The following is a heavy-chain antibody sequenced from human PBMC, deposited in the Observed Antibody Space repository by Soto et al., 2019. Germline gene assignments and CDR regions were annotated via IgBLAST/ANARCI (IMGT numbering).Heavy chain of an antibody. V-gene: IGHV1-69*12. J-gene: IGHJ6*02. CDR2: IIPIFGTA. CDR3: ARDDVYTAMHYGMDV. D-gene: IGHD5-18*01. CDR1: GGTFSSYA. Sequence: QVQLVQSGAEVKKPGSSVKVSCKASGGTFSSYAISWVRQAPGQGLEWMGGIIPIFGTANYSQKFQGRVTITADESRSTAYMYLRCLRSEVTAGYYCARDDVYTAMHYGMDVWGQGTTVT.